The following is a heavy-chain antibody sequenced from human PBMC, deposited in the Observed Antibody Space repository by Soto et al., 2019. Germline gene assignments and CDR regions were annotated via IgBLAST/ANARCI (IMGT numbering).Heavy chain of an antibody. D-gene: IGHD3-10*01. CDR1: GFTFSDYS. V-gene: IGHV3-11*01. CDR2: ISTTSNTI. Sequence: QVQLVESGGGLVKPGGSLRLSCAASGFTFSDYSMSWFRQAPGKGLEWISYISTTSNTIYYADSVKGRFTIARDNAENSLYLQMNSLRAEDTAIYYCARRSYFDYWGQGTLVTVSS. CDR3: ARRSYFDY. J-gene: IGHJ4*02.